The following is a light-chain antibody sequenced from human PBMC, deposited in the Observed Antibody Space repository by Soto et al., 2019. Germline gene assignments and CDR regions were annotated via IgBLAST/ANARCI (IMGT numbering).Light chain of an antibody. Sequence: EIVWTQSPGSLSVSPGKRATLSCRASQSISSSYLAWYQQRPGQAPRLXIYGASSRATGIPDSFSGSGSGTEFTLTISRLEPEDFAVYYCQQYGSSSWTFGQGTKVDI. V-gene: IGKV3-20*01. CDR2: GAS. J-gene: IGKJ1*01. CDR1: QSISSSY. CDR3: QQYGSSSWT.